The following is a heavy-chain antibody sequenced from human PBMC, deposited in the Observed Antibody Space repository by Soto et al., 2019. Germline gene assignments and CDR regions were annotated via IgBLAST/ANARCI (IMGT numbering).Heavy chain of an antibody. CDR2: INAYNGNT. D-gene: IGHD3-16*01. CDR3: AMVDVYVTPSPQDV. Sequence: QVQLVQAGDKVKNPGASVKVSCKASGYRFTSYGIGWVRQAPGQELGWMGWINAYNGNTNYAQNLQGRVTLTTDTSTSTASMELRSLRSNDTAVYYCAMVDVYVTPSPQDVWGQGTTVTVSS. V-gene: IGHV1-18*01. CDR1: GYRFTSYG. J-gene: IGHJ6*02.